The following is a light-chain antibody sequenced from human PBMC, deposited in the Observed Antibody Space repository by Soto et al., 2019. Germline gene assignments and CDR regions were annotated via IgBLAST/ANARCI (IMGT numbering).Light chain of an antibody. J-gene: IGLJ1*01. CDR3: TSYTSSITYV. V-gene: IGLV2-14*03. Sequence: QLVLTQPASVSGSPGQSITISCTGTSSDVGGYNFVSWYQHHPGKAPKLIIYDVTNRPSGISNRFSGSKSGNTASLTISGLQAEDEADYYCTSYTSSITYVFGTGTKVTVL. CDR1: SSDVGGYNF. CDR2: DVT.